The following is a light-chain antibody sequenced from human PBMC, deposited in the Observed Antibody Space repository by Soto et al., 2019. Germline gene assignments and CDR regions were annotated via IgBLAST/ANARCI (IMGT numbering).Light chain of an antibody. CDR3: QQYGISPYT. CDR2: GAS. J-gene: IGKJ2*01. CDR1: QSVSSNY. V-gene: IGKV3-20*01. Sequence: EIVLTQSPGTLSLSPGERATLSCRASQSVSSNYLAWYQQRLGQAPRLLIYGASSRATGIPDRFSGSGSGTDFTLTISRVEPEDFAVYYCQQYGISPYTFGQGTKLEIK.